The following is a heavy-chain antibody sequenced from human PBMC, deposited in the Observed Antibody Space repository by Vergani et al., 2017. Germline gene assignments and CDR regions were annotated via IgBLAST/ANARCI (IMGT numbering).Heavy chain of an antibody. V-gene: IGHV3-21*01. CDR3: ARLSIAACD. Sequence: EVQLVESGGGLVKPGGSLRLSCAASGFTFSSYSMNWVRQAPGKGLEWVSSISSSSSYIDYADSVKGRFTISRDNSKNSLYLQMNSLRADDTAVDYCARLSIAACDWGQGTLVTVSS. J-gene: IGHJ4*02. CDR1: GFTFSSYS. CDR2: ISSSSSYI. D-gene: IGHD6-6*01.